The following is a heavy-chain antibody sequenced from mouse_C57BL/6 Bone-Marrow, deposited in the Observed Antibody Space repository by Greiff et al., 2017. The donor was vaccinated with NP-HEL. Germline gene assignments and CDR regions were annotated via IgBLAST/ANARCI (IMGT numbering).Heavy chain of an antibody. CDR2: IYPGSGNT. D-gene: IGHD2-4*01. CDR3: ARDGDYRWYFDV. CDR1: GYSFTSYY. J-gene: IGHJ1*03. V-gene: IGHV1-66*01. Sequence: VQLVESGPELVKPGASVKISCKASGYSFTSYYIHWVKQRPGQGLEWIGWIYPGSGNTKYNEKFKGKATLTADTSSSAAYMQLSSRTSEYSAVYYCARDGDYRWYFDVWGTGTTVTVSS.